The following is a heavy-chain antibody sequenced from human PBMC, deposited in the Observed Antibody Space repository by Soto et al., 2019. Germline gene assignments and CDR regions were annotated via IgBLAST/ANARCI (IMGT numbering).Heavy chain of an antibody. V-gene: IGHV3-23*01. CDR3: AKDRKTGSGWYWDY. CDR2: ISTGGIRT. CDR1: GFTFSSYW. Sequence: GGSLRLSCAASGFTFSSYWMHWVRQVPGKGLEWVSGISTGGIRTYYADSVKGRFTISRDNSENTLYLQMNSLRAEDTALYYCAKDRKTGSGWYWDYWGQGTLVTVSS. J-gene: IGHJ4*02. D-gene: IGHD6-19*01.